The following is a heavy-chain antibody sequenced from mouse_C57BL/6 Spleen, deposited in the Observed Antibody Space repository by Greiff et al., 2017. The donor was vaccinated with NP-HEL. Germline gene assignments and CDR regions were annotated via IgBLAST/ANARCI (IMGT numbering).Heavy chain of an antibody. J-gene: IGHJ3*01. CDR1: GYTFTDYY. D-gene: IGHD4-1*01. V-gene: IGHV1-26*01. CDR3: AVNWGGGFAY. CDR2: INPNNGGT. Sequence: EVQLQQSGPELVKPGASVKISCKASGYTFTDYYMNWVKQSHGKSLEWIGDINPNNGGTSYNQKFKGKATLTVDKSSSTAYMELRSLTSEYSAVYYCAVNWGGGFAYWGQGTLVTVSA.